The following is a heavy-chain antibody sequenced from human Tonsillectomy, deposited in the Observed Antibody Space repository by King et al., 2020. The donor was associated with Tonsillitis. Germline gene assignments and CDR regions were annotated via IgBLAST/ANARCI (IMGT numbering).Heavy chain of an antibody. D-gene: IGHD3-10*01. CDR1: GYTFTGHC. J-gene: IGHJ3*02. V-gene: IGHV1-2*02. CDR3: ARDYYGSGNYPDAFDI. Sequence: VQLVESGAEVKRPGASVKVSCKASGYTFTGHCLHWVRQAPGQGLEWRGWINPNSGDTDYAQNFQGRVTMTRDTSISTAYMELSRLRSDDTAVYYCARDYYGSGNYPDAFDIWGQGTMVTVSS. CDR2: INPNSGDT.